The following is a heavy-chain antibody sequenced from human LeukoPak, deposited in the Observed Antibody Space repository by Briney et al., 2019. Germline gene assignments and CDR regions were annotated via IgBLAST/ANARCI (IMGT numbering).Heavy chain of an antibody. V-gene: IGHV3-30-3*01. CDR3: ARDVDQAAAPPERFDY. D-gene: IGHD6-6*01. CDR2: ISYDGSNK. J-gene: IGHJ4*02. CDR1: GFTFSSYS. Sequence: GRSLRLSCAASGFTFSSYSMHWVRQAPGNGREWVAVISYDGSNKYYADSVKGRFTISRDNSKNTLYLQMNSLRAEDTAVYYCARDVDQAAAPPERFDYWGQGTLVTVSS.